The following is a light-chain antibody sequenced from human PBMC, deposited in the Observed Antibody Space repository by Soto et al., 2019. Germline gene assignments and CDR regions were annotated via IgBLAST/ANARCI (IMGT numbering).Light chain of an antibody. V-gene: IGKV1-5*01. CDR1: QSISSL. CDR3: HQYNSYSQT. J-gene: IGKJ1*01. Sequence: DIQMTQSPSTLSASVGDRVTVNCRASQSISSLLGCYQQKPPKAPTLLLYDASALERGVPSTFSGSGSATAFTLPISSLQPDDFATSYCHQYNSYSQTFGQGTKVDIK. CDR2: DAS.